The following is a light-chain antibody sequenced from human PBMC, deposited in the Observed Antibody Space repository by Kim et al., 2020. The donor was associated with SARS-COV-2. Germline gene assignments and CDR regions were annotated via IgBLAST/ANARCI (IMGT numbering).Light chain of an antibody. CDR1: SSDVGGYIY. CDR3: SSYTGSSTV. Sequence: PGQSITISCTGTSSDVGGYIYVSWHQQHPGKAPKLMIYDVSNRPSGVSNRFSGSKSGNTASLTISGLQAEDEADYYCSSYTGSSTVFGTGTKVTVL. CDR2: DVS. J-gene: IGLJ1*01. V-gene: IGLV2-14*03.